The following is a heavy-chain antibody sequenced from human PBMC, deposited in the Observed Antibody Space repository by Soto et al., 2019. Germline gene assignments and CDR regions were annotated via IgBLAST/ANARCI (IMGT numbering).Heavy chain of an antibody. CDR3: VRGKIITDTTFWFDP. J-gene: IGHJ5*02. D-gene: IGHD1-7*01. Sequence: LTCTVSGDSISRGAYYWTWIRQPPGKGLEWIGYIYYNGNTYYNPSLKSRLTKSQNTTDNQFTLNQSSVTAADTAVYYCVRGKIITDTTFWFDPWGQGTLVTVSS. CDR1: GDSISRGAYY. V-gene: IGHV4-30-4*08. CDR2: IYYNGNT.